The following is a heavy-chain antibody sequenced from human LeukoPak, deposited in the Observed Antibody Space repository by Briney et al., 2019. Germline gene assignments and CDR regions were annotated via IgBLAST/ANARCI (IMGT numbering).Heavy chain of an antibody. CDR1: GEGLSVSIDV. Sequence: SQTLSLTCAISGEGLSVSIDVWKWVRQSPSRGLEWLGRTYYKSKWHNDYPVSVKSRITISPDTSKNQFSLHLNSVTPEDTAVYYCARDADWGYDAYDIWGQGTMVTVSS. V-gene: IGHV6-1*01. J-gene: IGHJ3*02. CDR2: TYYKSKWHN. CDR3: ARDADWGYDAYDI. D-gene: IGHD7-27*01.